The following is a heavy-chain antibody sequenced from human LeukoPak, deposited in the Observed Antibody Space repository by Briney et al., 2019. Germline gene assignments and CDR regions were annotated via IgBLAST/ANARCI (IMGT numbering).Heavy chain of an antibody. V-gene: IGHV3-30*18. CDR1: GFTFKNYG. D-gene: IGHD6-19*01. CDR2: ISYDGNNK. Sequence: GGSLRLSCEASGFTFKNYGMHWVRQAPGKGLEWVAVISYDGNNKNYADSVKGRFTISRDNSKNTLDLQMKSLRVEDTAMYFFAKVPGREGNSGPDLDPWGQGTLVIVSS. J-gene: IGHJ5*02. CDR3: AKVPGREGNSGPDLDP.